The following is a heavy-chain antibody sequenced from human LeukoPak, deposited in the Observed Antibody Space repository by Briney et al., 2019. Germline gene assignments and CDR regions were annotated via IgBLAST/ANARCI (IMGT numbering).Heavy chain of an antibody. CDR1: GGSFSGYY. D-gene: IGHD3-16*02. V-gene: IGHV4-34*01. CDR3: ARAGLRLGELSPPYYFDY. J-gene: IGHJ4*02. Sequence: SETLSLTCAVYGGSFSGYYWSWIRQPPGKGLEWIGEINHSGSTNYNPSLKSRVTISVDTSKNQFSLKLSSVTAADTAVYYCARAGLRLGELSPPYYFDYWGKATLVTVSS. CDR2: INHSGST.